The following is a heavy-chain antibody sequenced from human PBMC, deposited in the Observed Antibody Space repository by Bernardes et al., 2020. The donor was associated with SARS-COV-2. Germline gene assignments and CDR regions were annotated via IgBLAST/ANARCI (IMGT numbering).Heavy chain of an antibody. CDR3: ATKKISIGNDYAHPCEF. CDR1: GLRFNMYA. J-gene: IGHJ4*02. D-gene: IGHD5-12*01. V-gene: IGHV3-23*01. Sequence: GSLRLSCAASGLRFNMYALAWVRQAQGKGLEWVSTISSSGADTYHADSVKGRFTISRDNSQNTVYLQMNSLRAEDTAVYYCATKKISIGNDYAHPCEFWGQGTLVTVSS. CDR2: ISSSGADT.